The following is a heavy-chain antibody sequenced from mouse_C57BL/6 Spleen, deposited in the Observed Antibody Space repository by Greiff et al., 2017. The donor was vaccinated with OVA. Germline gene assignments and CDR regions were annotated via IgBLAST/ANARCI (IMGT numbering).Heavy chain of an antibody. CDR3: ARNYGSSRDWYFDV. Sequence: EVQLQQSGPVLVKPGASVKMSCKASGYTFTDYYMNWVKQSHGKSLEWIGVINPYNGGTSYNQKFKGKATLTVDKSSSTAYMELNSLTSEDSAVYYCARNYGSSRDWYFDVWGTGTTVTVSS. V-gene: IGHV1-19*01. CDR1: GYTFTDYY. CDR2: INPYNGGT. D-gene: IGHD1-1*01. J-gene: IGHJ1*03.